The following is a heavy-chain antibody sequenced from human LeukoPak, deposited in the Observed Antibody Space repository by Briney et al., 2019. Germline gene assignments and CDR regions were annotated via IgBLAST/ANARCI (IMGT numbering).Heavy chain of an antibody. CDR3: AREDYDSSGPGIFDY. V-gene: IGHV3-48*04. Sequence: GGSLRLSCAASGFTFSSYSMNWVRQAPGKGLEWVSYISSSSSTIYYADSVKGRFTISRDNAKNSLYLRMNSLRAEDTAVYYCAREDYDSSGPGIFDYWGQGTLVTVSS. D-gene: IGHD3-22*01. CDR1: GFTFSSYS. CDR2: ISSSSSTI. J-gene: IGHJ4*02.